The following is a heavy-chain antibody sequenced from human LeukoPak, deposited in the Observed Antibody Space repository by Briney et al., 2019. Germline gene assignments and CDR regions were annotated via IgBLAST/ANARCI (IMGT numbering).Heavy chain of an antibody. D-gene: IGHD6-13*01. J-gene: IGHJ6*02. CDR3: ATYSSSWSYYYYGMDV. CDR1: GYTFTIYD. CDR2: MNPNSGNT. Sequence: ASVKVSCKSSGYTFTIYDTNWVRQATGQGLELMGWMNPNSGNTGYAQKFQGRVTMTRNTSISTAYMELSSLRSEDTAVYYCATYSSSWSYYYYGMDVWGQGTTVTVSS. V-gene: IGHV1-8*01.